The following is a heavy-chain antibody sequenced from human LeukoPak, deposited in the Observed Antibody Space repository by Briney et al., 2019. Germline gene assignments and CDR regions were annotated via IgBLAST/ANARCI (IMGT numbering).Heavy chain of an antibody. CDR1: GYTFTSYA. Sequence: EASVKVSCKASGYTFTSYAMHWVRQAPGQRLEWMGWINAGNGNTKYSQKFQGRVTITRDTSASTAYMELSSLRSEDTAVYYCARGADGWFGELDYFDYWGQGTLVTVSS. D-gene: IGHD3-10*01. CDR2: INAGNGNT. J-gene: IGHJ4*02. V-gene: IGHV1-3*01. CDR3: ARGADGWFGELDYFDY.